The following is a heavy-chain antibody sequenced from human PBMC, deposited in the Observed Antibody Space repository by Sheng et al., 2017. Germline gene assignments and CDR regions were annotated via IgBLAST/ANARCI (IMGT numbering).Heavy chain of an antibody. V-gene: IGHV3-66*02. CDR3: GLGKQLVNWYFDL. Sequence: EVQLVESGGGLVQPGGSLRLSCAASGFTVSSNYMSWVRQAPGKGLEWVSVIYSGGSTYYADSVKGRFTISRDNSKNTLYLQMNSLRAEDTAVYYCGLGKQLVNWYFDLWGRGTLVTVSS. CDR2: IYSGGST. J-gene: IGHJ2*01. CDR1: GFTVSSNY. D-gene: IGHD6-6*01.